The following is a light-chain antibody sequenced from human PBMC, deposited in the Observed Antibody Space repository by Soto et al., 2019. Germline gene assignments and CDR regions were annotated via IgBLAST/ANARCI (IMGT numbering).Light chain of an antibody. J-gene: IGKJ5*01. Sequence: EIALTQSPATMYLSSPERATLSCRASQSVSSYLAWYQKKPGQAPRLIIYDASNRATGIPARFSSSVSGTDFNLTISRLETEDFAVYECQQRSNWTITFCQGTRLEIK. V-gene: IGKV3-11*01. CDR3: QQRSNWTIT. CDR1: QSVSSY. CDR2: DAS.